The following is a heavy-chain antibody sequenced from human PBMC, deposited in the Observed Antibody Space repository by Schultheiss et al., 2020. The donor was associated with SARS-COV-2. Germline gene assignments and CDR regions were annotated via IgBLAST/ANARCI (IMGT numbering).Heavy chain of an antibody. Sequence: GGSLRLSCAASGFSLSSYEMNWVRQAPGKGLEWVSSIGFTGNFISYADSVKGRFTVSRDNAKKSLYLEMNSLRAEDTAVYYCARDRIPGVGAFDIWGPGTVVTVSS. V-gene: IGHV3-21*01. J-gene: IGHJ3*02. CDR3: ARDRIPGVGAFDI. CDR1: GFSLSSYE. D-gene: IGHD2-21*01. CDR2: IGFTGNFI.